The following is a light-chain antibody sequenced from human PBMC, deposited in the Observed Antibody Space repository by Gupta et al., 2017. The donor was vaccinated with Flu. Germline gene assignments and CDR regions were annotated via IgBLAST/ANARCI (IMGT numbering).Light chain of an antibody. J-gene: IGKJ1*01. CDR2: GAS. Sequence: GERVTLSCRASESVSNNLAWFQQKHGQAPRLLIFGASFRGTGVPDRFSGSGSGTEFTLTISGLQSEDFAVYYCQQYHNWPRTFGQGTRVDIQ. CDR3: QQYHNWPRT. CDR1: ESVSNN. V-gene: IGKV3-15*01.